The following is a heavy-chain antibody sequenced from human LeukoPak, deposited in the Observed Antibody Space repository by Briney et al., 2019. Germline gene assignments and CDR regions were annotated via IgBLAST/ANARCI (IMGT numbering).Heavy chain of an antibody. CDR3: AKRGVVIRVILVGFHKEAYYFDS. CDR2: ISDSGGRT. V-gene: IGHV3-23*01. D-gene: IGHD3-22*01. CDR1: GITLGNYG. J-gene: IGHJ4*02. Sequence: GGSLRLSRAVSGITLGNYGMSWVRQAPGKGLEWVAGISDSGGRTNYADSVKGRFTISRDNPKNTLYLQMNSLRAEDTAVYFCAKRGVVIRVILVGFHKEAYYFDSWGQGALVTVSS.